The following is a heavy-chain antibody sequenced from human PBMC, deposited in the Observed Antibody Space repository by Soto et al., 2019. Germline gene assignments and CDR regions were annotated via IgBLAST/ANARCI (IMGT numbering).Heavy chain of an antibody. D-gene: IGHD6-6*01. V-gene: IGHV5-51*01. CDR2: IYPGDSET. Sequence: GESLKISCRTSGYTFNSYWIAWVRQMPGKGLEWMGIIYPGDSETRHSPSFQGQVTFSVDKSAATAYVQWNSLKASDTATYFCARHRFSSSSHLDSWGHGTLVTVSS. J-gene: IGHJ5*01. CDR1: GYTFNSYW. CDR3: ARHRFSSSSHLDS.